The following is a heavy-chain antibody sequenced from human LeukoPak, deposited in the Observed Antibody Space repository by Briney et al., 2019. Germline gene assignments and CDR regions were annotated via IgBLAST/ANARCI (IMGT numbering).Heavy chain of an antibody. J-gene: IGHJ6*03. V-gene: IGHV3-74*01. D-gene: IGHD3-3*01. CDR2: INTNGSPT. CDR1: GFTFSSYW. Sequence: GGSLRLSCAASGFTFSSYWMHWVRQAPGKGLVWVSRINTNGSPTQYADSVKGRFTISRDNAKNSLYLQMNSLRAEDTAVYYCTTDSQIFPMDVWGKGTTVTVSS. CDR3: TTDSQIFPMDV.